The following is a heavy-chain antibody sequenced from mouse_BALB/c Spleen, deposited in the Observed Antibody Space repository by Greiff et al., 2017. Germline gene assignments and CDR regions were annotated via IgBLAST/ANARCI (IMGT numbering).Heavy chain of an antibody. CDR1: GFSLTSYG. D-gene: IGHD2-4*01. V-gene: IGHV2-6-2*01. Sequence: VHLVESGPDLVAPSQSLSITCPVSGFSLTSYGVHWVRQPPGKGLEWLVVIWSDGSTTYNSALKSRLSISKDNSKSQVFLKMNSLQTDDTAMYYCARHYDYPYAMDYWGQGTSVTVSS. CDR3: ARHYDYPYAMDY. J-gene: IGHJ4*01. CDR2: IWSDGST.